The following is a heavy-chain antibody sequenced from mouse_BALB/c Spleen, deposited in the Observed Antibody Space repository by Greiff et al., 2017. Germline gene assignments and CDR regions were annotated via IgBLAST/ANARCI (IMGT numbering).Heavy chain of an antibody. CDR2: IYPGNVNT. J-gene: IGHJ1*01. CDR3: AREPYITTDWYCDV. CDR1: GYTFTSYY. V-gene: IGHV1S56*01. Sequence: QVQLQQSGPELVKPGASVRISCKASGYTFTSYYIHWVKQRPGQGLEWIGWIYPGNVNTKYNEKFKGKATLTADKSSSTAYMQLSSLTSEDSAVYFCAREPYITTDWYCDVWGAGTTVTVSS. D-gene: IGHD1-1*01.